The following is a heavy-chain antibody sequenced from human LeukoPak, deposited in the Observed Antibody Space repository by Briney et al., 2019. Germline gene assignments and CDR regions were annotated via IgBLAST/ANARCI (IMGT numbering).Heavy chain of an antibody. CDR1: GFTFGDYA. J-gene: IGHJ4*02. Sequence: GGSLRLSCTASGFTFGDYAMSWFRQAPGKGLEWVGFIRSKAYGGTTEYAASVKGRFTISRDDSKSIAYLQMNSLKTEDTAVYYCTSRRSTWWVPTDFDYWGQGTLVTVSS. D-gene: IGHD2-15*01. CDR3: TSRRSTWWVPTDFDY. V-gene: IGHV3-49*03. CDR2: IRSKAYGGTT.